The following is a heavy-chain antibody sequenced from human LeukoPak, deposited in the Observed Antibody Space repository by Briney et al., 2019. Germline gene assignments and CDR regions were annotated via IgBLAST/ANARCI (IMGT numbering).Heavy chain of an antibody. CDR2: INHSGST. Sequence: PSETLSLTCAVYGGSFSGYYWSWIPQPPGKGLEWIGEINHSGSTNYNPSLKSRVTISVATSKNQFSLKLSAVTAADTAVYYCARLSSQLPHDYWGQGTLVTVSS. CDR3: ARLSSQLPHDY. J-gene: IGHJ4*02. V-gene: IGHV4-34*01. CDR1: GGSFSGYY. D-gene: IGHD2-2*01.